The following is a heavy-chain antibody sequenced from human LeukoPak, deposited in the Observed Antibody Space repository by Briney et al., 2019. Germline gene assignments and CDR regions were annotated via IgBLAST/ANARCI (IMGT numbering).Heavy chain of an antibody. Sequence: ASVKVSCKASGYTFTGYYMHWVRQAPGQGLEWMGWINPNSGSTSYAQKFQGRVTMTRDMSTSTVYMELSSLRSEDTAVYYCARMSGWYDVGAFDIWGQGTMVTVSS. CDR3: ARMSGWYDVGAFDI. CDR2: INPNSGST. V-gene: IGHV1-46*01. J-gene: IGHJ3*02. D-gene: IGHD6-19*01. CDR1: GYTFTGYY.